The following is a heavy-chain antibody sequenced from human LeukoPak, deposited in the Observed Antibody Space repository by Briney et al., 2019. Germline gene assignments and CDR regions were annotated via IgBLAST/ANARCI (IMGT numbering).Heavy chain of an antibody. J-gene: IGHJ4*02. V-gene: IGHV1-2*02. CDR2: INPNSGGT. Sequence: ASVKVSCKASGYTFTGYYMHWVRQAPGQGLEWIGWINPNSGGTNYAQKFQGRVTMTRDTSISTAYMELRSLRSDDTAVYFCASGYYPSRSPWLVDYWGQGTLVTVSS. CDR3: ASGYYPSRSPWLVDY. CDR1: GYTFTGYY. D-gene: IGHD3-10*01.